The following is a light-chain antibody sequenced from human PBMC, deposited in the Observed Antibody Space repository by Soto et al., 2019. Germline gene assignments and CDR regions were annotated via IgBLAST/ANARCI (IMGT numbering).Light chain of an antibody. J-gene: IGKJ1*01. V-gene: IGKV1-5*01. CDR3: QQYENYWT. Sequence: DIQMTQSPSSPSASVGGRVTITCRASQSISSYLNWYQQKPGKAPKLLIYDASNLESGVPSRFSGSGSGTEFTLTISNLQPDDFATYYCQQYENYWTFGQGTKVNIK. CDR2: DAS. CDR1: QSISSY.